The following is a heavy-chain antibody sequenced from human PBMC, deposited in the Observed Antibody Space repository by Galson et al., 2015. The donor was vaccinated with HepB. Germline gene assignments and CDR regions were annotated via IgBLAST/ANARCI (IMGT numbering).Heavy chain of an antibody. D-gene: IGHD3-22*01. V-gene: IGHV1-18*04. CDR3: ARDSYYYDSSGYVDY. J-gene: IGHJ4*02. Sequence: SVKVSCKASGYTFTSYGISWVRQAPGQGLEWMGWISAYNGNTNYAQKLQGRVTMTTDTSTSTAYMELRSLRSDDTAVYYCARDSYYYDSSGYVDYWGQGTLVTVSS. CDR1: GYTFTSYG. CDR2: ISAYNGNT.